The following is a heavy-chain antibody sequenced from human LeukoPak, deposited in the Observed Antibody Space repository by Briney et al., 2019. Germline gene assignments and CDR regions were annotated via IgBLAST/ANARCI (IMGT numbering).Heavy chain of an antibody. V-gene: IGHV1-69*05. J-gene: IGHJ4*02. CDR1: GATFSSSA. D-gene: IGHD1-26*01. Sequence: GASAKVSCKASGATFSSSAISWVRRAPGQGLEWMGGVIPILGTTNYAQKFQDRVSITTDESTSTAYLELSSLRSVDTAVYYCARDDAPATMGFDSWGQGTLVTVSS. CDR3: ARDDAPATMGFDS. CDR2: VIPILGTT.